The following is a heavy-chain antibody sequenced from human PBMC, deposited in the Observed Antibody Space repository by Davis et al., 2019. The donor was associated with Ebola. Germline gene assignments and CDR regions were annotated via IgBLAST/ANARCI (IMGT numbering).Heavy chain of an antibody. Sequence: ASVKVSCKASGYTFTSYYMHWVRQAPGQGLEWMGRINPNSGGTNYAQKFQGRVTMTRDTSISTAYMELSRLRSDDTAVYYCARDPSAELLWFGETVPRGYYGMDVWGKGTTVTVSS. CDR1: GYTFTSYY. CDR3: ARDPSAELLWFGETVPRGYYGMDV. J-gene: IGHJ6*04. D-gene: IGHD3-10*01. V-gene: IGHV1-2*06. CDR2: INPNSGGT.